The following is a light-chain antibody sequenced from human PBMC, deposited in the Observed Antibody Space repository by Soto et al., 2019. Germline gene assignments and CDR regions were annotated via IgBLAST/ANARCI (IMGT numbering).Light chain of an antibody. CDR1: QSVKTF. J-gene: IGKJ1*01. CDR2: DAS. V-gene: IGKV3-11*01. Sequence: EIVWTQSPDTLSLSPGERATLTCRASQSVKTFLVWYQQRPGQAPRLLIYDASHRAAGIPARFSGSGFGTDFTLAISSLQPEDAAVYSCQQRSNWPRTFAQGTKVDI. CDR3: QQRSNWPRT.